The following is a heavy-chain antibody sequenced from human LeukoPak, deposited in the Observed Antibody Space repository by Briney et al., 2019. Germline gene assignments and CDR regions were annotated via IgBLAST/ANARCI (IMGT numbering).Heavy chain of an antibody. Sequence: PSETLSLTCTVSGGSISSYYWSWIRQPPGKGLEWIGYIYYSGSTNYNPSLKSRLTISVDTSKNQFSLKLSSVTAADTAVYYCARAGYSSSWYAQFPFSFDYWGQGTLVTVSS. CDR3: ARAGYSSSWYAQFPFSFDY. V-gene: IGHV4-59*12. CDR2: IYYSGST. J-gene: IGHJ4*02. D-gene: IGHD6-13*01. CDR1: GGSISSYY.